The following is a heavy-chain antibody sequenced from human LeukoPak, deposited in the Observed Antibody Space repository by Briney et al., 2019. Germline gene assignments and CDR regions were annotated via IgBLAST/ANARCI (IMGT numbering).Heavy chain of an antibody. CDR2: IYPGDSDT. CDR3: ARGRGSSSIYYYYGMDV. D-gene: IGHD6-6*01. V-gene: IGHV5-51*01. Sequence: GESLKISCKGSGYSFTSYWSGWVRQMPGKGLEWMGIIYPGDSDTRYSPSFPGQVTLSADKSISTAYQQWSSLKASGTAMYYCARGRGSSSIYYYYGMDVWGQGTTVTVSS. CDR1: GYSFTSYW. J-gene: IGHJ6*02.